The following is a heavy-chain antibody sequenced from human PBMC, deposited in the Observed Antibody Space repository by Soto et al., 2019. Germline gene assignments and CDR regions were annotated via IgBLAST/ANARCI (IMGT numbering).Heavy chain of an antibody. V-gene: IGHV1-3*01. D-gene: IGHD1-7*01. J-gene: IGHJ4*02. CDR2: INGGNGNT. Sequence: GASVKVSCKASGYTFTSYAIQWVRQAPGQRLEWMGWINGGNGNTKYSQKFQGRVTITRETSASTAYMELTSLRSEDTAVYYCARNYWRSFYFDYWGQGALVTVSS. CDR3: ARNYWRSFYFDY. CDR1: GYTFTSYA.